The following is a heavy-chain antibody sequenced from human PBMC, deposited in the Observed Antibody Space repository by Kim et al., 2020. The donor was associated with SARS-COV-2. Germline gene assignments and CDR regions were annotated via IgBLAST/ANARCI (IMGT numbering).Heavy chain of an antibody. J-gene: IGHJ4*02. V-gene: IGHV1-2*02. Sequence: NYAQKYQGRVTMPRDTSISTAYMGLSRMRGDDTAVYYCAGADSSGWYFDCWGQGTLVTVSS. D-gene: IGHD6-19*01. CDR3: AGADSSGWYFDC.